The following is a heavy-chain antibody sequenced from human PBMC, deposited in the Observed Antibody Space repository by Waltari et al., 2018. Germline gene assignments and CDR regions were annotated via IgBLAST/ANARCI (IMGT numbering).Heavy chain of an antibody. V-gene: IGHV4-38-2*01. Sequence: QVQLQESGPGLVKPSETLSLTCAVSGYSISSGYYWGWIRQPPGKGLEWIGSIYHSGSTYYNPSLKSRVTISVDTSKNQFSLKLSSVTAADTAVYYCARHTVVVINYFDYWGQGTLVTVSS. J-gene: IGHJ4*02. CDR3: ARHTVVVINYFDY. CDR2: IYHSGST. D-gene: IGHD3-22*01. CDR1: GYSISSGYY.